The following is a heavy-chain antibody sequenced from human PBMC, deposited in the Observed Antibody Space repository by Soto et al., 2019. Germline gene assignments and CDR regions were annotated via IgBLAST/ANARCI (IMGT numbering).Heavy chain of an antibody. CDR3: ARTHALGDYDPYFQH. J-gene: IGHJ1*01. Sequence: QVQLQESGPGLAKPSQTLSLTCTVSGGSISSGGYYWSWIRQHPGKGLEWIGYIYYSGSTYYNPSLKSRVTISVDTSKNQFSLKLSSVTAADTAVYYCARTHALGDYDPYFQHWGQGTLVTVSS. V-gene: IGHV4-31*03. CDR2: IYYSGST. CDR1: GGSISSGGYY. D-gene: IGHD4-17*01.